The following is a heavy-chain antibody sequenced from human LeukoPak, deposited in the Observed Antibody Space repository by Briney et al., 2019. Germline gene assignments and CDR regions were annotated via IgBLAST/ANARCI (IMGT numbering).Heavy chain of an antibody. CDR2: IHYSGST. Sequence: SETLSLTCTVSGVSISNYYWSWIRQPPGKGLEWIGYIHYSGSTSYNPSLKSRVTISVDTSKKQFSLKLSSVTAADTAVYYCARERRGDMDVWGKGTTVTISS. V-gene: IGHV4-59*01. CDR1: GVSISNYY. D-gene: IGHD3-10*01. J-gene: IGHJ6*03. CDR3: ARERRGDMDV.